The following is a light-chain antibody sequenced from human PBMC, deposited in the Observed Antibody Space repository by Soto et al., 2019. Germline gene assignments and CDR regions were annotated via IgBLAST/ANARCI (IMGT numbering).Light chain of an antibody. Sequence: QSVLTQPASVSGSPGQSITISCTGNSSDVGGYNYVSWYQQHPGKAPKLMIYDVSNRPSGVSNRFSGSKSGNTASLTTSGLQAEDEADYYCSSYTSSSTGGVFGTGTKVTVL. CDR2: DVS. J-gene: IGLJ1*01. CDR3: SSYTSSSTGGV. CDR1: SSDVGGYNY. V-gene: IGLV2-14*01.